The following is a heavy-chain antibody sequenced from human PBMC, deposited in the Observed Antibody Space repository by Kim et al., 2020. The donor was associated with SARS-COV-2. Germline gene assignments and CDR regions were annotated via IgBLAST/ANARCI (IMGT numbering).Heavy chain of an antibody. CDR1: GGSISSSSYY. V-gene: IGHV4-39*01. D-gene: IGHD6-19*01. J-gene: IGHJ5*02. CDR2: IYYSG. CDR3: ASLRRGAVAGIIGTSNNWFDP. Sequence: SETLSLTCTVSGGSISSSSYYWGWIRQPPGKGLEWIGSIYYSGSTISVDMSKNQFSLKLSSVTAADMAVYYCASLRRGAVAGIIGTSNNWFDPWGQGTLV.